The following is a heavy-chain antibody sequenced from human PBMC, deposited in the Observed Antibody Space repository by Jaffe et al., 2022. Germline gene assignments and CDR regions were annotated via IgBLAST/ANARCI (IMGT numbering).Heavy chain of an antibody. V-gene: IGHV3-49*04. D-gene: IGHD3-10*01. Sequence: EVQLVESGGGLVQPGRSLRLSCTASGFTFGDYAMSWVRQAPGKGLEWVGFIRSKAYGGTTEYAASVKGRFTISRDDSKSIAYLQMNSLKTEDTAVYYCTRGGSGSPRRFDPWGQGTLVTVSS. J-gene: IGHJ5*02. CDR1: GFTFGDYA. CDR2: IRSKAYGGTT. CDR3: TRGGSGSPRRFDP.